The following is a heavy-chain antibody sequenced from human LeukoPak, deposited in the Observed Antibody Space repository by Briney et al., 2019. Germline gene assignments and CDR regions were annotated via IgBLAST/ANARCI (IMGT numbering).Heavy chain of an antibody. CDR1: GFTFSSYG. J-gene: IGHJ4*02. CDR2: IWYDGSNT. Sequence: GKSLRLSCAASGFTFSSYGMHWVRQAPGKGLEWVAMIWYDGSNTYYADSVKGRFTISRGNSKNTLFLQMDSLRAEDTAVYYCARDRSTTHFDYWGQGTLVTVFS. D-gene: IGHD5/OR15-5a*01. V-gene: IGHV3-33*01. CDR3: ARDRSTTHFDY.